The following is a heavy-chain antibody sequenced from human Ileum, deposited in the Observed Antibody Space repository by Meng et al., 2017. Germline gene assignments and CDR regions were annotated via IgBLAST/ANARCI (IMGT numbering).Heavy chain of an antibody. Sequence: HVHVMEACPGLVRPAATRSLMCAGSGGSGRSADYQWGWNRQPPGKGLELIGDAANSFAPSPNYNPSLKSRVTISLDTPKNQFSLKLTSVTAADTAVYYCARDYWGSLDYWGQGILVTVSS. J-gene: IGHJ4*02. CDR1: GGSGRSADYQ. CDR2: AANSFAP. V-gene: IGHV4-61*08. D-gene: IGHD7-27*01. CDR3: ARDYWGSLDY.